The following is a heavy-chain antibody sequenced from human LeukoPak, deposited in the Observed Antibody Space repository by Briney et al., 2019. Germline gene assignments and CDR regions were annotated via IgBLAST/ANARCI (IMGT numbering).Heavy chain of an antibody. D-gene: IGHD1-20*01. Sequence: GGSLRLSSAASGFSFSDHYMDWVRQAPGKGLEWVGRSRNKAYSYTTEYAASVKGRFTILRDDSKNSLYLQMNSLKTEDTAVYYCARRGGNNYVDYWGQGTLVTVSS. V-gene: IGHV3-72*01. CDR2: SRNKAYSYTT. CDR3: ARRGGNNYVDY. J-gene: IGHJ4*02. CDR1: GFSFSDHY.